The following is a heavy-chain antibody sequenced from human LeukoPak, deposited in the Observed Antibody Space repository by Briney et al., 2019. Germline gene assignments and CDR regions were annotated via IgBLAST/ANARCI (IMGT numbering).Heavy chain of an antibody. CDR1: GFTFSSYS. J-gene: IGHJ3*02. V-gene: IGHV3-21*01. CDR3: ARVGTGNDAFDI. Sequence: GGSLRLSCAASGFTFSSYSMNWVPQAPGKGLEWVSSISSSSSYIYYADSVKGRFTISRDNAKNSLYLQMNSLRAEDTAVYYCARVGTGNDAFDIWGQGTMVTVSS. D-gene: IGHD3/OR15-3a*01. CDR2: ISSSSSYI.